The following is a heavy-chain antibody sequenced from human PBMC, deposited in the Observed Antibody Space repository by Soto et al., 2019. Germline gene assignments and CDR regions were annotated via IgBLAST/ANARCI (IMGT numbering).Heavy chain of an antibody. Sequence: PSETLSLTCTVSGGSISSSSYYWGWIRQPPGKGLEWIGSIYYTGSTTYNPSLKSRLSISLETSKKKFSLRLTSVTAADTAVYYCARLGNYYKAFDPWGRGPLVTVSS. CDR1: GGSISSSSYY. J-gene: IGHJ5*02. D-gene: IGHD3-22*01. V-gene: IGHV4-39*07. CDR3: ARLGNYYKAFDP. CDR2: IYYTGST.